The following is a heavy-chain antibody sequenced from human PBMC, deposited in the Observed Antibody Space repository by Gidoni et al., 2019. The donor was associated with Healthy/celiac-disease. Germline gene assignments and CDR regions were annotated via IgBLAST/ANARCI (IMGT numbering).Heavy chain of an antibody. CDR3: ARGRGMATTPFDY. V-gene: IGHV3-33*01. Sequence: QVQLVESGGGVVQPGRSLRLSCAASGFTFSSYGMHWVRQAPGKGLEWVAVIWYDGSNKYYADSVKGRFTISRDNSKNTLYLQMNSLRAEDTAVYYCARGRGMATTPFDYWGQGTLVTVSS. D-gene: IGHD1-1*01. CDR1: GFTFSSYG. CDR2: IWYDGSNK. J-gene: IGHJ4*02.